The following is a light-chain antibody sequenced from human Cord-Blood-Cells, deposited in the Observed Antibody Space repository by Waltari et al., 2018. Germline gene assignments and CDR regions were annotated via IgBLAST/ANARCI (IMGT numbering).Light chain of an antibody. CDR3: CSYAGSYTLGV. J-gene: IGLJ3*02. CDR2: DVS. Sequence: QSALTQPRSVSGSPGQSVTISCTGTSSDVGGYNYVSWYQQHPGKAPKLMIYDVSKRPSGVPDRFSGSKSGNPASLTISGLQAEDEADYYCCSYAGSYTLGVFGGWTKLTVL. CDR1: SSDVGGYNY. V-gene: IGLV2-11*01.